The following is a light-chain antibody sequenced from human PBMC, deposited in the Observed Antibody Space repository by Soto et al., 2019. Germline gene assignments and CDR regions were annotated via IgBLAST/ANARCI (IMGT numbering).Light chain of an antibody. J-gene: IGKJ2*01. V-gene: IGKV3-15*01. CDR3: QQYNNWPPYT. Sequence: EKVMTQSPATLSVSPGERATLSCRASQSVSSNLAWYQQKPGQAPRLLIYGASTRATGIPARFSGSGSGTEFTRTISSLQSEDFAVYYCQQYNNWPPYTFGQGTKLELK. CDR1: QSVSSN. CDR2: GAS.